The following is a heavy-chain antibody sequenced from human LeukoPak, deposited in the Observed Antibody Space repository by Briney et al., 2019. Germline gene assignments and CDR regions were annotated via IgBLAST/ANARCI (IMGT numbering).Heavy chain of an antibody. CDR3: ARVRFLEWSTPNFDY. D-gene: IGHD3-3*01. V-gene: IGHV4-39*07. CDR2: IYYSGST. J-gene: IGHJ4*02. Sequence: SETLSLTCTVSGGSISSSSYYWGWIRQPPGKGQEWIGSIYYSGSTYYNPSLKSRVTISVDTSKNQFSLKLSSVTAADTAVYYCARVRFLEWSTPNFDYWGQGTLVTVSS. CDR1: GGSISSSSYY.